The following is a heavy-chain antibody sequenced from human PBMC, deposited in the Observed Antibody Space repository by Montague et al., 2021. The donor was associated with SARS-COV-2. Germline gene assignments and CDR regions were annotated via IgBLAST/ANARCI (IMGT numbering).Heavy chain of an antibody. V-gene: IGHV4-4*02. CDR1: GGSISSSNW. J-gene: IGHJ6*02. CDR2: IYHSGST. D-gene: IGHD6-13*01. Sequence: SETLSLTCAVSGGSISSSNWWSWVRQPPGKGLEWIGGIYHSGSTNYNPSLKSRVTISVDKSKNQFSLKLSSVTAADTAEYYRARDRHSWFPPYYYGMDVWGQGTTVTVSS. CDR3: ARDRHSWFPPYYYGMDV.